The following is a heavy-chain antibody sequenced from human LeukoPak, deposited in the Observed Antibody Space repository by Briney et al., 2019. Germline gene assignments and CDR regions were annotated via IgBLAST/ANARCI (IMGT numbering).Heavy chain of an antibody. Sequence: SETLSLTCAVYGGSFSGYYWSWIRQPPGKGLEWIGEINHSGSTNYNPSLKSRVTISVDTSKNQFSLKLSSVTAADTAVYYCARFIAAAGLGAFDIWGQGTMVTVSS. D-gene: IGHD6-13*01. CDR2: INHSGST. CDR1: GGSFSGYY. CDR3: ARFIAAAGLGAFDI. V-gene: IGHV4-34*01. J-gene: IGHJ3*02.